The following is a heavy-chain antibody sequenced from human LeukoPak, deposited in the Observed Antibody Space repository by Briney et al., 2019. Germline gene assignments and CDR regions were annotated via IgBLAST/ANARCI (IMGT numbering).Heavy chain of an antibody. V-gene: IGHV4-39*01. CDR2: IYYSGST. Sequence: PSETLSLTCTVSGGSISSSSYYWGWIRQPPGKGLEWIGSIYYSGSTYYNPSLKSRVTISVDTSKNQFSLKLSSVPAADTAVYYCASSSWSDYVWGSYRYCAFDIWGQGTMVTVSS. CDR3: ASSSWSDYVWGSYRYCAFDI. CDR1: GGSISSSSYY. D-gene: IGHD3-16*02. J-gene: IGHJ3*02.